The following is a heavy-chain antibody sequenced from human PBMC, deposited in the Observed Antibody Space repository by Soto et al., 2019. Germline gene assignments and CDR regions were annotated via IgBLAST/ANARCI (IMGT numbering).Heavy chain of an antibody. V-gene: IGHV4-34*01. CDR3: ERVFRGAARQGFYYSSYGMDV. J-gene: IGHJ6*02. CDR2: INHSGRT. D-gene: IGHD6-6*01. Sequence: PSEILSLTCAAYGGSFSGYYWSWIRQPPGKGLEWIWEINHSGRTNYNPSLKSRVTISVDTSKNQFSLKLSSVTAADTAVYYCERVFRGAARQGFYYSSYGMDVWGQETTVT. CDR1: GGSFSGYY.